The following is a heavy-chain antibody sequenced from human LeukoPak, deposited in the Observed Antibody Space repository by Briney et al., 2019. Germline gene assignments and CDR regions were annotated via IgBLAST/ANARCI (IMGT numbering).Heavy chain of an antibody. J-gene: IGHJ4*02. CDR3: AKEWGIAAAGSESFFDY. V-gene: IGHV3-23*01. D-gene: IGHD6-13*01. CDR1: GFTFSSYA. Sequence: PGGSLRLSCAASGFTFSSYAMSWVRQAPGKGLEWVSAISGSGGSTYYADSVKGRFTISRDNSKNTLYLQMNSLRAEDTAVYYCAKEWGIAAAGSESFFDYWGQGTLVTVSS. CDR2: ISGSGGST.